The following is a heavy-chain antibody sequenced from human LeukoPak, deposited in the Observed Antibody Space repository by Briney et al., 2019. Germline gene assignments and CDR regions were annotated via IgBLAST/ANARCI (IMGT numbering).Heavy chain of an antibody. CDR2: INPSGGST. CDR1: GYTFTGYY. V-gene: IGHV1-46*01. D-gene: IGHD3-22*01. J-gene: IGHJ5*02. CDR3: ARESDDSSGYYNNWFDP. Sequence: GASVKVSCKAPGYTFTGYYMHWVRQAPGQGLEWTGIINPSGGSTSYAQKFQGRVTMTRDTSTSTVYMELSSLRSGDTAVYYCARESDDSSGYYNNWFDPWGQGTLVTVSS.